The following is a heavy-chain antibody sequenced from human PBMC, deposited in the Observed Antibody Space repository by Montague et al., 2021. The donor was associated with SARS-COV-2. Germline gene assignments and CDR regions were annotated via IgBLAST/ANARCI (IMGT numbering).Heavy chain of an antibody. CDR3: AKSLDYGDYADS. V-gene: IGHV3-23*01. J-gene: IGHJ4*02. CDR2: ITGSGGST. CDR1: GFTFSTYA. D-gene: IGHD4-17*01. Sequence: SLRLSCAASGFTFSTYALSWVRQAPGKGLEWVSAITGSGGSTFYADSVKGRFTVSSDNSRSTLYLQMNSLRAEDSAVYYCAKSLDYGDYADSWGQGTLVTVAS.